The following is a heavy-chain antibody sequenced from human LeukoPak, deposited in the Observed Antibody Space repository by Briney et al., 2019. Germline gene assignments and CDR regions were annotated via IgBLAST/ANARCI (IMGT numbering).Heavy chain of an antibody. J-gene: IGHJ3*02. D-gene: IGHD2-21*01. CDR3: AHSLLFLGHAFDI. CDR2: IYWNDDK. Sequence: TLSLTCTVSGGSISSYYWSWIRQPPGKALEWLALIYWNDDKRYSPSLKRRLTITKDTSKNQVVVTMTNMDPVDTATYYCAHSLLFLGHAFDIWGQGTMVTVSS. V-gene: IGHV2-5*01. CDR1: GGSISSYYW.